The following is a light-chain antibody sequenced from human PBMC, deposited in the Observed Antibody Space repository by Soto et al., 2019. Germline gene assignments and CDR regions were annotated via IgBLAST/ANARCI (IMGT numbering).Light chain of an antibody. CDR2: DAS. CDR3: QQYSHSWT. V-gene: IGKV1-5*01. Sequence: DIQMTQSPSTLSASVGDSITITCRASESVSTSLAWYQQKPGKAPKLLLYDASSLKTGVPSRFTGSGSGTGFSLTISGLQPDDFATYYCQQYSHSWTFGQGTKVEI. CDR1: ESVSTS. J-gene: IGKJ1*01.